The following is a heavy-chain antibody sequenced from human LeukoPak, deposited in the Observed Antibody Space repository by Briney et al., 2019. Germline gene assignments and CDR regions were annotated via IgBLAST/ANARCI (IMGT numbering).Heavy chain of an antibody. CDR1: GGSFSGYY. V-gene: IGHV4-34*01. Sequence: SETLSLTCAVYGGSFSGYYWSWIRQPPGKGLEWIGEINHSGSTNYNPSLKSRVTISVDTSKNQFSLKLSSVTAADTAVHYCARVPPGGYYGDDAFDIWGQGTMVTVSS. CDR3: ARVPPGGYYGDDAFDI. CDR2: INHSGST. D-gene: IGHD3-22*01. J-gene: IGHJ3*02.